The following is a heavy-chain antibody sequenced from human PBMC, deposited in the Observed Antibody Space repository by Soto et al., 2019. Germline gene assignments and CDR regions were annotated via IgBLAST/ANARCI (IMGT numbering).Heavy chain of an antibody. CDR3: EGGFFWVVFGRLYYRGILDS. J-gene: IGHJ4*02. Sequence: PSQTLSLTCAISGDSVSSNSAAWNWIRQSPSRGLEWLGRTYYRSKWYNDYAVSVKSRITINPDTSKNQFSLQLNSVTPEDTAVFYCEGGFFWVVFGRLYYRGILDSGGQETLVTVPS. V-gene: IGHV6-1*01. D-gene: IGHD3-10*01. CDR2: TYYRSKWYN. CDR1: GDSVSSNSAA.